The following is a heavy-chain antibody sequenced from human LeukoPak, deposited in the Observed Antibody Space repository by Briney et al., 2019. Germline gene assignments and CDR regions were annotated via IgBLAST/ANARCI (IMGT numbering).Heavy chain of an antibody. CDR3: ARLAWGRLDY. J-gene: IGHJ4*02. CDR1: GYSISSGYY. Sequence: SETLXLTCSVSGYSISSGYYWGWIRPPPXXXLEWIGSIYQSGSTYYNPSLKSRVTISVDTSRNQFSLELSSVTAADTAVYYCARLAWGRLDYWGQGTLVTVSS. CDR2: IYQSGST. V-gene: IGHV4-38-2*02. D-gene: IGHD7-27*01.